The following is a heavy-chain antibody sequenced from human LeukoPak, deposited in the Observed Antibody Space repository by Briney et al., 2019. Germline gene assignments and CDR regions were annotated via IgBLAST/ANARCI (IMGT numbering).Heavy chain of an antibody. CDR2: FDPEDGET. D-gene: IGHD3-16*01. V-gene: IGHV1-24*01. Sequence: ASVKVSCKVSGYTLTELSMHWVRQAPGKGLEWMGGFDPEDGETIYAQKFQGRVTMTEDTSTDTAYMELSSLRSEDTAAYYCATGMITFGGVTLDYWGQGTLVTVSS. CDR1: GYTLTELS. CDR3: ATGMITFGGVTLDY. J-gene: IGHJ4*02.